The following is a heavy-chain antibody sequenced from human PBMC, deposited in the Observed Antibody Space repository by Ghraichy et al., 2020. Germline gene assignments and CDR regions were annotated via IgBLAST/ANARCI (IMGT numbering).Heavy chain of an antibody. CDR1: GFTFGDYA. CDR3: TRDPDYGGNSHHGYFDY. D-gene: IGHD4-23*01. CDR2: IRSKAYGGTT. V-gene: IGHV3-49*03. J-gene: IGHJ4*02. Sequence: GGSLRLSCTASGFTFGDYAMSWFRQAPGKGLEWVGFIRSKAYGGTTEYAASVKGRFTISRDDSKSIAYLQMNSLKTEDTAVYYCTRDPDYGGNSHHGYFDYWGQGTLVTVSS.